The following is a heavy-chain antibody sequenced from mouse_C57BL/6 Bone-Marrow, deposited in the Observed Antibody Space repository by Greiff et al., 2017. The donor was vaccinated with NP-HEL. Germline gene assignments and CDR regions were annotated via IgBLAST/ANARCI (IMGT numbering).Heavy chain of an antibody. D-gene: IGHD3-2*02. CDR2: TYPRSGNT. J-gene: IGHJ3*01. V-gene: IGHV1-81*01. CDR1: GYTFTSYG. Sequence: QVQLQQSGAELARPGASVKLSCKASGYTFTSYGISWVKQRTGQGLEWIGETYPRSGNTYYNEKFKGQATLTADKSSSTAYMELRSLTSEDSAVYFCASQRRPCAYWGEAPLVTVSA. CDR3: ASQRRPCAY.